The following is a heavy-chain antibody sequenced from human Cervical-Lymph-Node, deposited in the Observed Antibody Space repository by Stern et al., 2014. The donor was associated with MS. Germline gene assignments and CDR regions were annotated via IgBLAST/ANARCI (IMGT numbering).Heavy chain of an antibody. Sequence: QVQLVQSGAEVKKPGSSVKVSCKASGGTFSTHDISWVRQVPGLGLEWMGGIIPKFGTPNYAQRFQDRVTITADESTSTAYMELSSLRSEDTAVYYCARCRDILTAFYDGMDVWGQGTTVTVS. J-gene: IGHJ6*02. D-gene: IGHD3-9*01. CDR2: IIPKFGTP. CDR3: ARCRDILTAFYDGMDV. V-gene: IGHV1-69*12. CDR1: GGTFSTHD.